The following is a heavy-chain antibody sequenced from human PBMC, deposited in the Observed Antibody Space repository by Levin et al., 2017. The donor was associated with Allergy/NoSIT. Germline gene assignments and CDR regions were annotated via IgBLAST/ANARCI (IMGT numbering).Heavy chain of an antibody. CDR3: ARAAFYGDYLGY. D-gene: IGHD4-17*01. CDR2: ISYSGTT. CDR1: GDSISSYY. J-gene: IGHJ4*02. V-gene: IGHV4-59*01. Sequence: SETLSLTCTVSGDSISSYYWTWIRQPPGKGLEWIGYISYSGTTSYNPSLKSRVTISVDTSKNQFSLKLSSVTAADTAVYYCARAAFYGDYLGYWGQGTLVTVSS.